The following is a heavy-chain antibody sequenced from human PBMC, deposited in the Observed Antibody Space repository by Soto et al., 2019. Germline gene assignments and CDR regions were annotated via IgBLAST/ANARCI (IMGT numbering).Heavy chain of an antibody. D-gene: IGHD3-3*01. CDR1: GGSFSGYY. CDR3: ARLTIFGVALYYYGMDV. V-gene: IGHV4-34*01. CDR2: INHSGST. Sequence: SETLSLTCAVYGGSFSGYYWSWIRQPPGKGLEWIGEINHSGSTNYNPSLKSRVTISVDTSKNQFSLKLSSVTAADTAVYYCARLTIFGVALYYYGMDVWGQGTTVTVSS. J-gene: IGHJ6*02.